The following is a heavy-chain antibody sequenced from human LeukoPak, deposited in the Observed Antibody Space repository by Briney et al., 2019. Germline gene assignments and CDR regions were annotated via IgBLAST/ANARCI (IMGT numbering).Heavy chain of an antibody. CDR1: GFTFSSYS. V-gene: IGHV3-21*01. Sequence: NSGGSLRLSCAASGFTFSSYSMTWVRQAPGKGLEWVSSISSSSSYIYYADSVKGRFTISRDNAKNSLYLQMNSLRAEDTAVYYCARGEYSSSSGGYAEDYFDYWGQGTLVTVSS. CDR2: ISSSSSYI. CDR3: ARGEYSSSSGGYAEDYFDY. J-gene: IGHJ4*02. D-gene: IGHD6-13*01.